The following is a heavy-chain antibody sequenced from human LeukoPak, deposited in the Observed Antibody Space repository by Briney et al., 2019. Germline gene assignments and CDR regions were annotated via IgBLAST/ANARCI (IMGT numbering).Heavy chain of an antibody. CDR2: IYSDGGT. Sequence: PGGSLRLSCAASGFTVNNNYMSWVRQAPGKGLEWVSVIYSDGGTFYADSVKGRLTISRDNSKNTLYLQMDSLRAEDTAVYYCARDSSGPAYWGQGTLVTVSS. J-gene: IGHJ4*02. D-gene: IGHD6-19*01. CDR1: GFTVNNNY. V-gene: IGHV3-53*01. CDR3: ARDSSGPAY.